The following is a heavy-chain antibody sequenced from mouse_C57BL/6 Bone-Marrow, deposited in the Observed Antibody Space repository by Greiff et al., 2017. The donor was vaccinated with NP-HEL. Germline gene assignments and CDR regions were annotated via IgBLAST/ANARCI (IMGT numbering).Heavy chain of an antibody. Sequence: EVQVVESGGDLVKPGGSLKLSCAASGFTFSRYGMSWVRQTPDQGLEWVATISRGGSYTYYQDSVKGRFTISSDNAKNTLYLQMSSLKSEDTAMDYGARRGYYGNDVYAMDDWGQGTSVTVSS. CDR3: ARRGYYGNDVYAMDD. CDR2: ISRGGSYT. D-gene: IGHD2-2*01. CDR1: GFTFSRYG. V-gene: IGHV5-6*01. J-gene: IGHJ4*01.